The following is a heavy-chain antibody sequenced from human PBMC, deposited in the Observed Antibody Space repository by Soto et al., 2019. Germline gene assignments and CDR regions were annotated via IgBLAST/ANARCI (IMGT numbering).Heavy chain of an antibody. CDR1: GGSISSGGYS. D-gene: IGHD2-2*01. CDR2: IYHSGST. CDR3: ARDREDIVVGTSFWFDP. J-gene: IGHJ5*02. Sequence: SETLSLTCAVSGGSISSGGYSWSWIRQPPGKGLEWIGYIYHSGSTYYNPSLKSRVTISVDRSKNQFSLKLSSVTAADTAVYYCARDREDIVVGTSFWFDPWGQGSLVIVSS. V-gene: IGHV4-30-2*01.